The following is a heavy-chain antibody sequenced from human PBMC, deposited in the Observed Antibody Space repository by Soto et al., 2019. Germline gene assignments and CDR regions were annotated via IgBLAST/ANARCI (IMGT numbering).Heavy chain of an antibody. D-gene: IGHD6-19*01. CDR2: IHHSGST. CDR3: AGTTNGYRSGWYNWFDT. CDR1: GDSIDSNHW. Sequence: QVQLQESGPGLVKPSGTLSLTCAVSGDSIDSNHWWSWVRQPPGKGLEWIGEIHHSGSTNYNPSLKPRVTISVDKSKNQAALILPSVPAADTAFYYCAGTTNGYRSGWYNWFDTWGQGTLVTVSS. J-gene: IGHJ5*02. V-gene: IGHV4-4*02.